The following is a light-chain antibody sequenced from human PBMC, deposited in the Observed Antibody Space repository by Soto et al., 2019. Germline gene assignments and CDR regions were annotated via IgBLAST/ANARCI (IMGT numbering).Light chain of an antibody. V-gene: IGKV1-39*01. CDR2: AAS. J-gene: IGKJ2*02. CDR3: QQSYSIPRT. Sequence: DVQMTQSPSSLSASIGDRVTLTCRAGQSISTYLHWYQQKPGKAPKLLIYAASSLQSGVPSRFSGNGSGTDFTLTISSLQPEDFATYYCQQSYSIPRTFGQGTMLEIK. CDR1: QSISTY.